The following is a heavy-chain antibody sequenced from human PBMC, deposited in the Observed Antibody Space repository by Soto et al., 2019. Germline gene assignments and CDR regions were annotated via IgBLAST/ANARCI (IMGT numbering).Heavy chain of an antibody. V-gene: IGHV1-2*02. CDR1: GYTFTGYY. J-gene: IGHJ4*02. CDR3: ASGRGSYSNITPVDY. CDR2: INPNSGGT. Sequence: ASVKVSCKASGYTFTGYYMYWVRQAPGQGLEWMGWINPNSGGTNYAQKFQGRVTMTRDTSIGTAYMELSRLRSDDTAVYYCASGRGSYSNITPVDYWSQGTLVTVSS. D-gene: IGHD1-26*01.